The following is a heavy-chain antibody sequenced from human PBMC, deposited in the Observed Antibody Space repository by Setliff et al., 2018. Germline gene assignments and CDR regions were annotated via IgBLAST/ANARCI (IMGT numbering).Heavy chain of an antibody. CDR2: INAGNGNT. J-gene: IGHJ4*02. CDR3: ARSGGSNWQTKLDY. V-gene: IGHV1-3*03. Sequence: ASVKVSCKASGYPFIGYFMHWVRQAPGQGLEWMGWINAGNGNTKYSQEFQDRVTITRDTSASIAFMELSSLRSEDMAVYYCARSGGSNWQTKLDYWGQGTLVTVSS. D-gene: IGHD2-15*01. CDR1: GYPFIGYF.